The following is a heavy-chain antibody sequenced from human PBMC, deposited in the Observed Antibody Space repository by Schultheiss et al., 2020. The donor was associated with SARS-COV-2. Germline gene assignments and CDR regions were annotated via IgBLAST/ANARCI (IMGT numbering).Heavy chain of an antibody. D-gene: IGHD3-16*01. J-gene: IGHJ4*02. CDR3: TTDSSGGSSRY. CDR2: IKSKTDGGTT. V-gene: IGHV3-15*07. Sequence: GESLKISCAASGFTFSNAWMNWVRQAPGKGLEWVGRIKSKTDGGTTDYAAPVKGRFTISRDDSKNTLYLQMNSLKTEDTAVYYCTTDSSGGSSRYWGQGTLVTVSS. CDR1: GFTFSNAW.